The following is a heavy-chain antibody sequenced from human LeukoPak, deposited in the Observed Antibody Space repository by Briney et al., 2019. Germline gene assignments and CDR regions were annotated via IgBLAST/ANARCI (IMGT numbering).Heavy chain of an antibody. D-gene: IGHD2-2*01. CDR3: ARHYQLLAPLFDP. Sequence: PSETLSLTCAVYGGFFSGYYWSWIRQPPGKGLEWIGEINHSGSTNYNPSLKSRVTISVDTSKNQFSLKLSSVTAADTAVYYCARHYQLLAPLFDPWGQGTLVTVSS. CDR1: GGFFSGYY. CDR2: INHSGST. V-gene: IGHV4-34*01. J-gene: IGHJ5*02.